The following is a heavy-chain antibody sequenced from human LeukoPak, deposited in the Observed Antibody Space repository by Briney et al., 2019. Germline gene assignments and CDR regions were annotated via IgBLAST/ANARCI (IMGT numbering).Heavy chain of an antibody. D-gene: IGHD5-18*01. CDR3: ARGRVCGYSYGCPDY. CDR1: GFTFDDYG. V-gene: IGHV3-20*04. CDR2: INWNGGST. J-gene: IGHJ4*02. Sequence: GGSLRLSCAASGFTFDDYGMSWVRQAPGKGLEWVSGINWNGGSTGYADSVKGRFTISRDNAKNSLYLQMNSLRAEDTAEYYCARGRVCGYSYGCPDYWGQGTLVTVSS.